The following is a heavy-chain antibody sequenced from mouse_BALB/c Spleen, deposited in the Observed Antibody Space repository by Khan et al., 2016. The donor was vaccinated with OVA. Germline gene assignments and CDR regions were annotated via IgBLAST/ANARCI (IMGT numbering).Heavy chain of an antibody. CDR1: GYTFTTYG. V-gene: IGHV9-3-1*01. CDR3: ERVGYSGTRDY. D-gene: IGHD2-14*01. J-gene: IGHJ4*01. CDR2: INTYTGEP. Sequence: QIQLVQSGPELKKPGVTVKISCKASGYTFTTYGMNWVKQAPGKGLKWMGWINTYTGEPTYVDDFKGRFAFSLETSASTAYLQINNLKNEDTATYFCERVGYSGTRDYWGQGTSGNGAS.